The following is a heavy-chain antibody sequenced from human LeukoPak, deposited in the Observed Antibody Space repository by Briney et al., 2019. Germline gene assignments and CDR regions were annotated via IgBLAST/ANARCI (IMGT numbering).Heavy chain of an antibody. V-gene: IGHV6-1*01. CDR3: ASDRSKFTSGWYWAAFDI. J-gene: IGHJ3*02. CDR1: GDSVSSNSAA. Sequence: SQTLSVTCAISGDSVSSNSAAWNWIRQSPSRGLEWLGRTHYRSKWYNDYAVSVKSRITINPDTSKNQFSLQLNSVTPEDTAVYYCASDRSKFTSGWYWAAFDIWGQGTMVTVSS. D-gene: IGHD6-19*01. CDR2: THYRSKWYN.